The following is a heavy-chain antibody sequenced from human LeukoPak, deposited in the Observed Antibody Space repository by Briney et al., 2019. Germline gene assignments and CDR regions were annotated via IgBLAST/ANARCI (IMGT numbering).Heavy chain of an antibody. CDR1: GGSFSGYY. D-gene: IGHD4-23*01. Sequence: SETLSLTCAVYGGSFSGYYWSWIRQPPGKGVEWIGEINHSGSTNYNPSLKSRVNISGETSKNQFAQKMREVPAADTAVYYCARGQSSHRVRWLLLNWFDPWGQGTLVTVSS. CDR3: ARGQSSHRVRWLLLNWFDP. V-gene: IGHV4-34*01. CDR2: INHSGST. J-gene: IGHJ5*02.